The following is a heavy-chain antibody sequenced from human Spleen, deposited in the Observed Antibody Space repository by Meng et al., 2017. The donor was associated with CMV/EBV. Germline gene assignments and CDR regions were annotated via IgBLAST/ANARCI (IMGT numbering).Heavy chain of an antibody. CDR3: ARVTEYGGNCFDS. Sequence: GVAGTSISKGNWGSWVRQPTGKGMEWIGEVYHSGYTNYNPSLKSRVTMSVDRSKNQFSLKLSSVTAADTAIYYCARVTEYGGNCFDSWGQGTLVTVSS. V-gene: IGHV4-4*02. D-gene: IGHD4/OR15-4a*01. J-gene: IGHJ4*02. CDR1: GTSISKGNW. CDR2: VYHSGYT.